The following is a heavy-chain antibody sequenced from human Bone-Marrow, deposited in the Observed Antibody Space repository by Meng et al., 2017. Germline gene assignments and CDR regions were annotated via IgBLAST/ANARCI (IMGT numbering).Heavy chain of an antibody. CDR3: ARVGAQLFDY. CDR1: GDSVSSNSAA. J-gene: IGHJ4*02. CDR2: TYYRSKWYN. D-gene: IGHD1-26*01. Sequence: VQPQPEGPGLVTPSQTRSLTCANTGDSVSSNSAAWNRIRQSPSRGLEWLGRTYYRSKWYNDYAVSVKSRITINPDTSKNQFSLQLNSVTPEDTAVYYCARVGAQLFDYWGQGTLVTVSS. V-gene: IGHV6-1*01.